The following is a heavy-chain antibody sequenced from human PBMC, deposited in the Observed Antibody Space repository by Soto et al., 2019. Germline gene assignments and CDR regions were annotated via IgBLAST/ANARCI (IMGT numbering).Heavy chain of an antibody. D-gene: IGHD1-26*01. V-gene: IGHV5-10-1*01. CDR3: ARRARVGATKAVWFDP. Sequence: PGESLKISCKGSGYSFTSYWLSWVRQMPGKGLEWMGRIDPSDSYTNYSPSFQGHVTISADKSISTAYLQWSSLKASDTAMYYCARRARVGATKAVWFDPWGQGTLVTVSS. CDR1: GYSFTSYW. CDR2: IDPSDSYT. J-gene: IGHJ5*02.